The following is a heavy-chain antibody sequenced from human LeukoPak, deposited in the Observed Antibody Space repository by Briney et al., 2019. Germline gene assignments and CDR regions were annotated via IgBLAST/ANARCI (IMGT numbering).Heavy chain of an antibody. CDR2: IYHSGST. CDR1: GGSISSYY. J-gene: IGHJ5*02. V-gene: IGHV4-4*02. CDR3: AGSSNWFDP. Sequence: PSETLSLTCTVSGGSISSYYWSWVRQPPGKGLEWIGEIYHSGSTNYNPSLKSRVTISVDKSKNQFSLKLSSVTAADTAVYYCAGSSNWFDPWGQGTLVTVSS.